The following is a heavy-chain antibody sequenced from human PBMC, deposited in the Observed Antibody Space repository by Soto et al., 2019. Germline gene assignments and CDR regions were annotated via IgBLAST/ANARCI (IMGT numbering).Heavy chain of an antibody. CDR1: GFTFGDYW. CDR3: ATAEVDY. CDR2: MTGDGRTT. J-gene: IGHJ4*02. Sequence: GGSLRLSPAASGFTFGDYWMHWVRQPPGKGPEWVSRMTGDGRTTQYADSVKGRFTASRDNAKSTLYLQMNSLRAEDTAAYYCATAEVDYWGPGTLVTVSS. V-gene: IGHV3-74*03.